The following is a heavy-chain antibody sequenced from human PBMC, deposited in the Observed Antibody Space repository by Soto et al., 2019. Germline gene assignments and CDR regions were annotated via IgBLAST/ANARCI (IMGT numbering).Heavy chain of an antibody. D-gene: IGHD4-17*01. Sequence: VPLVESGGGVVQPGRSLRLSCATSGFIFSSYGMHWVRQGPGKGLEWVAVIWYDGTNKYYADSVNGRFTISRDDSKNTLYLQMNSLRAEDTAVYYCARGPMTTVTTWGDWYFDLWGRGTLVTVSS. CDR2: IWYDGTNK. J-gene: IGHJ2*01. CDR3: ARGPMTTVTTWGDWYFDL. V-gene: IGHV3-33*01. CDR1: GFIFSSYG.